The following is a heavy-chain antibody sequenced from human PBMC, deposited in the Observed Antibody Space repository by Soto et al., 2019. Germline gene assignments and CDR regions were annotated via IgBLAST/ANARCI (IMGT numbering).Heavy chain of an antibody. CDR1: GGTFSSYA. CDR2: IIPIFGTA. CDR3: ARDGRGYSGYDCDY. Sequence: QVQLVQSGAEVKKPGSSVKVSCTASGGTFSSYAISWVRQAPGQGLGWMGGIIPIFGTANYAQKFQGRVTITADESTSTAYMELSSLRSEDTAVYYCARDGRGYSGYDCDYWGQGTLVTVSS. V-gene: IGHV1-69*01. D-gene: IGHD5-12*01. J-gene: IGHJ4*02.